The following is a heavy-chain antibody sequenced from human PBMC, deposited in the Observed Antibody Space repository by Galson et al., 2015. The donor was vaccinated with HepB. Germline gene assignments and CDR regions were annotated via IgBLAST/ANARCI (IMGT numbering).Heavy chain of an antibody. CDR1: GYTFTSYG. CDR2: ISAYNGNT. J-gene: IGHJ5*02. D-gene: IGHD2-2*01. V-gene: IGHV1-18*01. CDR3: ARDCSSTSCEGNWFDP. Sequence: SVKVSCKASGYTFTSYGISWVRQAPGQGLEWMGWISAYNGNTNYAQKLQGRVTMTTDTSTSTAYMEPRSLRSDDTAVYYCARDCSSTSCEGNWFDPWGQGTLVTVSS.